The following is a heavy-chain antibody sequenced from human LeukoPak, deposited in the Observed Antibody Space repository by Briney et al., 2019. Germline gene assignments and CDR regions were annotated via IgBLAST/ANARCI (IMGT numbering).Heavy chain of an antibody. CDR2: INHSGST. D-gene: IGHD5-18*01. CDR3: AEGMDTAFDAFDI. J-gene: IGHJ3*02. CDR1: GGSFSGYY. V-gene: IGHV4-34*01. Sequence: SETLSLTCAVYGGSFSGYYWSWIRQPPGKGLEWIGEINHSGSTNYNPSLKSRVTISVDTSKNQFSLKLSSVTAADTAVYYCAEGMDTAFDAFDIWGQGTMVTVSS.